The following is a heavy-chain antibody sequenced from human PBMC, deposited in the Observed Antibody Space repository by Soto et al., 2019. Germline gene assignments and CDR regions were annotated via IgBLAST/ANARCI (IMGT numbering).Heavy chain of an antibody. V-gene: IGHV4-39*01. CDR2: IYYTGST. J-gene: IGHJ4*02. CDR3: ASNWGLYFDR. D-gene: IGHD7-27*01. CDR1: GGSISSSSYY. Sequence: SETLSLTCTVSGGSISSSSYYWGWIRQPPGKGLEWIGSIYYTGSTNYNPSLKSRVTLSVDTSKNQFSLKLSSVTAADTAVYYCASNWGLYFDRWGQGTLVTVSS.